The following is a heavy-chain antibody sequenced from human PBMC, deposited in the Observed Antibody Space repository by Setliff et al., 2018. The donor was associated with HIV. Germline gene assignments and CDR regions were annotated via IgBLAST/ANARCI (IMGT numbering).Heavy chain of an antibody. D-gene: IGHD4-17*01. CDR1: GDSISASY. V-gene: IGHV4-59*01. CDR3: TKGRLGQADY. Sequence: SETLSLTCAVSGDSISASYWTWIRQFPGGGLEWIGYIYYSGSTKYNPSLKRRVTISIDKSRKYFSLKLPSMTAADTAMYFCTKGRLGQADYWGQGTLVTVSS. J-gene: IGHJ4*02. CDR2: IYYSGST.